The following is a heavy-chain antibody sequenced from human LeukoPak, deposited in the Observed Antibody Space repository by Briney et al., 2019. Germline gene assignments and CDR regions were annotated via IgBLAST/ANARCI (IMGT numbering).Heavy chain of an antibody. CDR2: IKQDGSEK. D-gene: IGHD5-24*01. CDR3: ARDPAVEMATITNEGSFDY. J-gene: IGHJ4*02. V-gene: IGHV3-7*01. CDR1: GFTFSSYW. Sequence: GGSLRLSCAASGFTFSSYWMSWVRQAPGKGLEWVANIKQDGSEKYYVDSVKGRFTISRDNAKNSLYLQMNSLRAEDTAVSYCARDPAVEMATITNEGSFDYWGQGTLVTVSS.